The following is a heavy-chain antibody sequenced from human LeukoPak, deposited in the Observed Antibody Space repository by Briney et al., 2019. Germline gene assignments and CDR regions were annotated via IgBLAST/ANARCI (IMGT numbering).Heavy chain of an antibody. J-gene: IGHJ4*02. V-gene: IGHV3-9*01. Sequence: GGSLRLSCAASGFTFSSYAMSWVRQAPGKGLEWVSGISWNSGSIGYADSAKGRFTISRDNAKNSLYLQMNSLRAEDTALYYCAKDTGKYYYDSSGYNDYWGQGTLVTVSS. CDR1: GFTFSSYA. D-gene: IGHD3-22*01. CDR2: ISWNSGSI. CDR3: AKDTGKYYYDSSGYNDY.